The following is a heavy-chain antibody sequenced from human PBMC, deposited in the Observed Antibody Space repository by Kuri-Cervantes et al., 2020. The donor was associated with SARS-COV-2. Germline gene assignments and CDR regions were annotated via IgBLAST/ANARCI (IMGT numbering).Heavy chain of an antibody. V-gene: IGHV3-30*18. CDR1: GFKFSRTD. J-gene: IGHJ4*02. D-gene: IGHD4/OR15-4a*01. CDR2: ISYDGNNK. CDR3: AKDGAGAHDF. Sequence: SPKISCAASGFKFSRTDMHWVRQAPGKGLEWVAFISYDGNNKKCIASGKGRFTISRDNPQNKLYLQMRSLRPEDTAMYYCAKDGAGAHDFWGQGTLVTVSS.